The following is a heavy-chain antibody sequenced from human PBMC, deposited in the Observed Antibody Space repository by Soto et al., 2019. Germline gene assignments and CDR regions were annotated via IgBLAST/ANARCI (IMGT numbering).Heavy chain of an antibody. V-gene: IGHV1-69*13. Sequence: SVKVSCKASGGTFSTFGISGVRQAPGQGLEWMGGIIPFFGTARYSQKFEDRITITADESTNTVYMDLRSLTSEDTAIYYCAKSAPMDAGDKYYYDFWGQGALVTVLL. CDR3: AKSAPMDAGDKYYYDF. CDR1: GGTFSTFG. J-gene: IGHJ4*02. CDR2: IIPFFGTA. D-gene: IGHD4-17*01.